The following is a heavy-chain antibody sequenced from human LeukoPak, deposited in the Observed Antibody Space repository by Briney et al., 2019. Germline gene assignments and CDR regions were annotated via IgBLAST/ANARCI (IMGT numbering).Heavy chain of an antibody. Sequence: ASVKVSCKASGYSSSSFGITWVRQAPGQGLEWMGWISAYTGNAEYAQKFQGRVTLTTDTSTNTAYMELGSLMSDDTAVYYCARYRLSDSPINWFDPWGQGTLATVSS. J-gene: IGHJ5*02. V-gene: IGHV1-18*01. CDR3: ARYRLSDSPINWFDP. CDR2: ISAYTGNA. CDR1: GYSSSSFG. D-gene: IGHD3-22*01.